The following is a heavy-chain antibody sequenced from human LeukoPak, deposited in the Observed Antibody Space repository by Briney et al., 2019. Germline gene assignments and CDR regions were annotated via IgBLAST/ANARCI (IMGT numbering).Heavy chain of an antibody. J-gene: IGHJ6*02. CDR1: GYTFTSYA. V-gene: IGHV1-69*13. Sequence: GASVKVSCKASGYTFTSYAISWVRQAPGQGLEWMGGIIPIFGTANYAQKFQGRVTITADESTSTAYMELSSLRSEDTAVYYCASSYDSSGYDSYYYYYYGMDVWGQGTTVTVSS. CDR3: ASSYDSSGYDSYYYYYYGMDV. CDR2: IIPIFGTA. D-gene: IGHD3-22*01.